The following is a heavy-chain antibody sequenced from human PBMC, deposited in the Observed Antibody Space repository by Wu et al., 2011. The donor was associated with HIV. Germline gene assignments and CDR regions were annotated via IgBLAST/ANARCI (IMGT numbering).Heavy chain of an antibody. D-gene: IGHD6-13*01. J-gene: IGHJ6*03. Sequence: VQLVQSGTEMKKPGSSVKVSCKASGGTFNGYAVSWVRQAPGQGLEWMGGTVPVLGGTDYAQKFRGRITISTDTSTTTAHLELRNLRSDDTAVYYCARSGMAAAHYFYYLNVWGRGPRSPSP. CDR2: TVPVLGGT. V-gene: IGHV1-69*04. CDR1: GGTFNGYA. CDR3: ARSGMAAAHYFYYLNV.